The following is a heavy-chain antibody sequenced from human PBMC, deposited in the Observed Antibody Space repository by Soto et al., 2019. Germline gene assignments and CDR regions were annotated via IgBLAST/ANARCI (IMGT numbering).Heavy chain of an antibody. CDR3: ASGHYGAGSASPDAFDI. CDR2: SYYSGST. Sequence: QVQLQESGPGQVTPSQTLSLTCTVSGGSISSGGYYWSWIRQYPGKGLEWIGYSYYSGSTYYNPSLKSRVTISLDKSKNQFSLRLRSVTAADTAVYYCASGHYGAGSASPDAFDIWGQGTLVTVSS. J-gene: IGHJ3*02. V-gene: IGHV4-31*03. CDR1: GGSISSGGYY. D-gene: IGHD3-10*01.